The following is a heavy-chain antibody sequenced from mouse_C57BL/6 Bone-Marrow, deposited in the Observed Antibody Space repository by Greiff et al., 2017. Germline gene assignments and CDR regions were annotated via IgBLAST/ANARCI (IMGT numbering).Heavy chain of an antibody. D-gene: IGHD1-1*01. CDR2: IDPSDSYT. V-gene: IGHV1-69*01. CDR1: GYTFTSYW. CDR3: ARSITAVVDY. J-gene: IGHJ2*01. Sequence: VQLQQPGAELVMPGASVKLSCKASGYTFTSYWMHWVKQRPGQGLEWIGEIDPSDSYTNYNQKFKGKSTLTVDKSSSTAYMQLSSLTSDDSAVYYCARSITAVVDYWGQGTTLTVSS.